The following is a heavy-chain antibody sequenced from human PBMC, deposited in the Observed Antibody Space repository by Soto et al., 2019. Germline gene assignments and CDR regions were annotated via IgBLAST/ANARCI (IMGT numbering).Heavy chain of an antibody. CDR2: ISSSGDVT. CDR3: AKSSGAYGNKYYGMDA. J-gene: IGHJ6*02. D-gene: IGHD3-22*01. CDR1: GFTFSSYA. V-gene: IGHV3-23*01. Sequence: EVQLLESGGGLVQPGGSLRLSCAASGFTFSSYAMTWVRQAPRKGLEWVSCISSSGDVTYHADSLKGRLTFSRDNSQNTLYLQMNSLRAEDTAVYYCAKSSGAYGNKYYGMDAWGQGTTVTVAS.